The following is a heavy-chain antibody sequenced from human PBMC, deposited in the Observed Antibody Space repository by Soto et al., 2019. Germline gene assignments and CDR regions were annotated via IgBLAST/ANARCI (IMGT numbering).Heavy chain of an antibody. CDR3: AKLSCTSSTCYFPGWFYP. D-gene: IGHD2-2*01. CDR1: GDSISGGASF. V-gene: IGHV4-31*03. CDR2: VYYSGSS. Sequence: PSETLSLTCTVSGDSISGGASFWSWIRQPPGKGLEWIANVYYSGSSYYNPSLKSRLTISVDTTKNQFSLKLKSMTAADTSVYYCAKLSCTSSTCYFPGWFYPWGQGTLVTV. J-gene: IGHJ5*02.